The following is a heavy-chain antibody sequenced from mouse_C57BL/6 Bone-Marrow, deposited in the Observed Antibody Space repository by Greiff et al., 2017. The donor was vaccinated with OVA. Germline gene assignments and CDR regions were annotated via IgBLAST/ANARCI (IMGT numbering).Heavy chain of an antibody. CDR1: GFTFSSYG. CDR2: ISSGGSYT. CDR3: ARAARGGDWYFDV. V-gene: IGHV5-6*01. Sequence: EVKLVESGGDLVKPGGSLKLSCAASGFTFSSYGMSWVRQTPDKRLEWVATISSGGSYTYYTDSVKGRFTLSRDNAKNTLYLQMSSLKSEDTAMYYCARAARGGDWYFDVWGTGTTVTVSS. J-gene: IGHJ1*03. D-gene: IGHD6-1*01.